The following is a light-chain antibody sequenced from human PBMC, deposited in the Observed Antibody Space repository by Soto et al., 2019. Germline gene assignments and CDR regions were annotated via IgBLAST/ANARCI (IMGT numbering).Light chain of an antibody. Sequence: QSVLTQPASVSGSPGQSITISCTGTSSDVGGYNYVSWYQQHPGKAPKPMIYNVSNRPSGVSNRFSGSKSVNTASLTISGLQAEDEADYYCSSYTISSTPVVFGGGTKLTVL. CDR2: NVS. V-gene: IGLV2-14*01. J-gene: IGLJ2*01. CDR1: SSDVGGYNY. CDR3: SSYTISSTPVV.